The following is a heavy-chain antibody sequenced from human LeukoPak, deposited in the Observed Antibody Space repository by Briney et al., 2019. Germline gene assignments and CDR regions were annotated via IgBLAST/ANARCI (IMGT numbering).Heavy chain of an antibody. Sequence: GGSLRLSCAASGFTFSSYGMNWVRQAPGKGLEWVSAIWYDGSNKYYASSVKGRFTISRDNSKNTLYLQMNSLRAEDTAVYYCARDQRQYSSSWYSSFDYWGEGTLVTVSS. CDR3: ARDQRQYSSSWYSSFDY. CDR1: GFTFSSYG. J-gene: IGHJ4*02. V-gene: IGHV3-33*01. CDR2: IWYDGSNK. D-gene: IGHD6-13*01.